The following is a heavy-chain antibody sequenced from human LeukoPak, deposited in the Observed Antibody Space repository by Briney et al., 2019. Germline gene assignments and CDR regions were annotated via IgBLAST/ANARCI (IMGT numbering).Heavy chain of an antibody. J-gene: IGHJ3*02. Sequence: SETLSLTCTVSGGSISSYYWSWIRQPAGKGLEWIGRIYTSGSTNYNPSLKSRVTMSVDTSKNQFSLKPSSVTAADTAVYYCARALGSGWPLDAFDIWGQGTMVTVSS. CDR3: ARALGSGWPLDAFDI. D-gene: IGHD6-19*01. CDR2: IYTSGST. V-gene: IGHV4-4*07. CDR1: GGSISSYY.